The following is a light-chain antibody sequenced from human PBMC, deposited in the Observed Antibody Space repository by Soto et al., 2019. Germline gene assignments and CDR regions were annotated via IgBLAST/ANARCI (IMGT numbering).Light chain of an antibody. CDR1: QSISSW. J-gene: IGKJ1*01. CDR3: QQYNSYSWT. V-gene: IGKV1-5*03. CDR2: KPS. Sequence: DIQLTQSPSTLSPSVGYRVTITCRASQSISSWLAWYQQKPVKAPKLLIYKPSSLERGVPPRFSGSRSGTEFPLPTTSLQPDDFATHYCQQYNSYSWTFSQGTKVNIK.